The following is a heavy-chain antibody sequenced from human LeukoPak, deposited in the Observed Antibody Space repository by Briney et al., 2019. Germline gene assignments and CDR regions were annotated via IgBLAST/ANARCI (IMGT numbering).Heavy chain of an antibody. CDR2: IWSDGNNK. V-gene: IGHV3-33*01. CDR3: ARDPVENSRSSDLYYFQY. Sequence: PGRSLRLSCAASGFRFSTYGMHWVRQAPGKGPEWVAVIWSDGNNKYYSDSLKGRFTISRDNSKNTLYLQMNSLRADDTAIYYCARDPVENSRSSDLYYFQYWGQGTLVTVSS. J-gene: IGHJ4*02. CDR1: GFRFSTYG. D-gene: IGHD6-6*01.